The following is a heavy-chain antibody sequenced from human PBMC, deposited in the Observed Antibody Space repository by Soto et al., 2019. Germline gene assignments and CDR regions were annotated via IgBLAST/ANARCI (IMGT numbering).Heavy chain of an antibody. CDR3: ATDITDRARPCSDY. V-gene: IGHV1-24*01. Sequence: ASVKVSCKVSGYTLTELSMHWVRQAPGKGLEWMGGFDPEDGETIYAQKFQGRVTMTEDTSTDTAYMELSRLRSEDTAVYYFATDITDRARPCSDYWGQGTLVTVSS. J-gene: IGHJ4*02. CDR1: GYTLTELS. CDR2: FDPEDGET. D-gene: IGHD3-10*01.